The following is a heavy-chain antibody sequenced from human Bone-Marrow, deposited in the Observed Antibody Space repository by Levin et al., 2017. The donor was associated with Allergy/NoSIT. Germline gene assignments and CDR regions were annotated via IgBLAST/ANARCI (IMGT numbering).Heavy chain of an antibody. Sequence: GGSLRLSCAASGFTFSSYEMNWVRQAPGKGLEWVSYISSSGSTIYYADSVKGRFTISRDNAKNSLYLQMNSLRAEDTAVYYCARYYYGSGSYWEVSGYYFDYWGQGTLVTVSS. J-gene: IGHJ4*02. V-gene: IGHV3-48*03. D-gene: IGHD3-10*01. CDR1: GFTFSSYE. CDR3: ARYYYGSGSYWEVSGYYFDY. CDR2: ISSSGSTI.